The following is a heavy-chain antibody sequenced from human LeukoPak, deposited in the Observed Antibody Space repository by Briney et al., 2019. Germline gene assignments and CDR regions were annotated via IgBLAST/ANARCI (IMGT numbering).Heavy chain of an antibody. V-gene: IGHV3-21*01. CDR3: ARRQQPHDSFDI. CDR1: GFTFNTYS. Sequence: GGSLRLSCAASGFTFNTYSMNWVRQAPGKGLEWVSSISDNSNYIYYSDSVEGRFTISRDNAKNSLYLQMNSLRVEDTAVYYCARRQQPHDSFDIWGQGTMVIVSS. D-gene: IGHD5-18*01. CDR2: ISDNSNYI. J-gene: IGHJ3*02.